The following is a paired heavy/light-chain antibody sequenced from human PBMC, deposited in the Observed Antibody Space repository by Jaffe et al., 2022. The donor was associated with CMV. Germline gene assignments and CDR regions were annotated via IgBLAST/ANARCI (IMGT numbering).Heavy chain of an antibody. CDR1: GFTFRTYA. V-gene: IGHV3-23*01. CDR2: ISGSGGST. CDR3: AKDSYSSGLYDFDY. J-gene: IGHJ4*02. Sequence: EVQLLESGGGLVQPGGSLRLSCAASGFTFRTYAMSWVRQAPGKGLEWVSGISGSGGSTYYVDSVKGRFTISRDNSKNTLYLQMGTLRAEDTALYYCAKDSYSSGLYDFDYWGQGTLVTVSS. D-gene: IGHD6-19*01.
Light chain of an antibody. CDR3: QQANSFPVT. CDR1: QGIGSW. Sequence: DIQMTQSPSSVSASIGDRVTITCRASQGIGSWLAWYQQKPGKAPRLLINAASSVQTGVPSRFSGSGSGTDFTLTISSLQPEDFATYYCQQANSFPVTFGPGTKVDVK. V-gene: IGKV1D-12*01. CDR2: AAS. J-gene: IGKJ3*01.